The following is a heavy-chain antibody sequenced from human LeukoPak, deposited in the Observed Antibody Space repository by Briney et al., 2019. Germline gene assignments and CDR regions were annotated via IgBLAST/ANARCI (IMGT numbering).Heavy chain of an antibody. V-gene: IGHV3-23*01. CDR3: AKEAWVASSTWYFDD. CDR1: GFTFSNYA. Sequence: GGSLRLSCAASGFTFSNYAMNWVRQTPGKGLEWVSALSGSGDATYYADSVKGRFTISRDNSKNTLYLQMNSLRAEDAAVYYCAKEAWVASSTWYFDDWGPGTLVTVSS. J-gene: IGHJ4*02. CDR2: LSGSGDAT. D-gene: IGHD6-13*01.